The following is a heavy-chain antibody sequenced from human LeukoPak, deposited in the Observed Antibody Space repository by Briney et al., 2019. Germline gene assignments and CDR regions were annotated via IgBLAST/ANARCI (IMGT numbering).Heavy chain of an antibody. D-gene: IGHD6-19*01. CDR3: ARLPYSSGWYYFDY. CDR1: GYSFTSYW. J-gene: IGHJ4*02. CDR2: IHPGDSDT. V-gene: IGHV5-51*01. Sequence: GESLKISFQGSGYSFTSYWIGWVRQMPGKGLEWMGIIHPGDSDTRYGPSLQGQVTISADKSISTAYLQWSSLKASDTAMYYCARLPYSSGWYYFDYWGQGTLVTVSS.